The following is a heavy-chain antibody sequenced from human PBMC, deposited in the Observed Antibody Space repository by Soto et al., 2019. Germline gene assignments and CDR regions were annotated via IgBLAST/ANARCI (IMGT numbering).Heavy chain of an antibody. CDR3: ARENPDACEI. V-gene: IGHV4-31*03. J-gene: IGHJ3*02. Sequence: QVQLQESGPGLVKPSQTLSLTCTVSGGSISSGGYYWSWIRQLPGKGLEWIGYIYYSGSTYYNPSLKSRLTIAVDTSKKQCSLKLSSVTAADTAVYYCARENPDACEIWGQGTMVTVSS. CDR2: IYYSGST. CDR1: GGSISSGGYY.